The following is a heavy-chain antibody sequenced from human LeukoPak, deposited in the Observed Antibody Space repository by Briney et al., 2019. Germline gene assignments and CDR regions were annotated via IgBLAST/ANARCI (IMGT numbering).Heavy chain of an antibody. CDR1: GFTFSNYR. V-gene: IGHV3-7*01. CDR2: IKQDGSEK. D-gene: IGHD6-6*01. CDR3: ASGQQLGY. Sequence: GGSLRLSCAASGFTFSNYRMSWVRQAPGKGLEWVANIKQDGSEKYYVDSVKGRFTISRDNAKNSLYLQMSSLRAEDTAVYYCASGQQLGYWGQGTLVTVSS. J-gene: IGHJ4*02.